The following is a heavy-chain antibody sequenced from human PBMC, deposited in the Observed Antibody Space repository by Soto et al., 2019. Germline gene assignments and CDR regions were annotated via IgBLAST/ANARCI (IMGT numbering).Heavy chain of an antibody. D-gene: IGHD2-21*02. CDR2: INPSGGST. CDR1: GYTFTSYY. Sequence: WASVKVSCKASGYTFTSYYMHWVRQAPGQGLEWMGIINPSGGSTSYAQKFQGRVTMTRDTSTSTVYMELSSLRSEDTAVYYCARVYCGGDCYSHGLYYYGMDVWGQRTTVTVSS. CDR3: ARVYCGGDCYSHGLYYYGMDV. J-gene: IGHJ6*02. V-gene: IGHV1-46*01.